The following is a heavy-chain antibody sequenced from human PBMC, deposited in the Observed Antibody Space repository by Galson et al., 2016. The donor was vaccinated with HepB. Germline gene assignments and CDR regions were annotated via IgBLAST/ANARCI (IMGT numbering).Heavy chain of an antibody. CDR3: AKPATRPYDILTGYSTFDS. CDR2: TSYDGSNE. V-gene: IGHV3-30*18. CDR1: GFTFSRSD. J-gene: IGHJ4*02. Sequence: SLRLSCAASGFTFSRSDMYWVRQAPGKGLEWVAVTSYDGSNEYYADAVKGRFTITRDNSKNTLYLEMNSRRAEDTAVYYCAKPATRPYDILTGYSTFDSCGQGTLVTVSP. D-gene: IGHD3-9*01.